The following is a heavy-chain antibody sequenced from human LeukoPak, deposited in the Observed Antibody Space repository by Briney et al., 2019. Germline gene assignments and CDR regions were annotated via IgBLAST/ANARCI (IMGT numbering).Heavy chain of an antibody. CDR3: ARENNWNGRGYFDY. J-gene: IGHJ4*02. Sequence: SVKVSCKASGGTFSSYAISWVRQAPGQGLEWMGGIIPIFGTANYAQRFQGRVTITADESTSTAYMELSSLRSEDTAVYYCARENNWNGRGYFDYWGQGTLVTVSS. V-gene: IGHV1-69*13. CDR2: IIPIFGTA. D-gene: IGHD1-1*01. CDR1: GGTFSSYA.